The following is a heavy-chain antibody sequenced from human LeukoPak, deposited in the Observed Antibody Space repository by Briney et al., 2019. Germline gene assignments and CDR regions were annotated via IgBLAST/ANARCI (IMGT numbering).Heavy chain of an antibody. CDR1: GFTVGSNY. V-gene: IGHV3-53*04. CDR2: IYSGGST. Sequence: GSLRLSCAASGFTVGSNYMSWVRQAPGKGLEWVSVIYSGGSTYYADSVKGRFTISRHNSKNTLYLQMNSLRAEDTAVYYCASFYYYGSGTEYFDYWGQGTLVTVSS. D-gene: IGHD3-10*01. CDR3: ASFYYYGSGTEYFDY. J-gene: IGHJ4*02.